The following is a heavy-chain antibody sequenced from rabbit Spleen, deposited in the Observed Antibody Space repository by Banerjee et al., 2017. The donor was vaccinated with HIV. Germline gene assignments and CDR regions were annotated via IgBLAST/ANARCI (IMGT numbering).Heavy chain of an antibody. Sequence: QSLEESGGDLVKPGASLTLTCTASGFSFSVSDWIYWVRQAPGKGLEWIGYIDPVFATTYYASWAKGRFTISKASSTTVTLQMTSLTAADTATYFCARDLTGVIGWNFGWWGPGTLVTVS. CDR2: IDPVFATT. J-gene: IGHJ4*01. CDR3: ARDLTGVIGWNFGW. V-gene: IGHV1S40*01. D-gene: IGHD1-1*01. CDR1: GFSFSVSDW.